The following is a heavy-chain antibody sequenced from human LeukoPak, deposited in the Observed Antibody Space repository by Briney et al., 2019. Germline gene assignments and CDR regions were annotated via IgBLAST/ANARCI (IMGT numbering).Heavy chain of an antibody. J-gene: IGHJ4*02. D-gene: IGHD2/OR15-2a*01. CDR1: GGSISSTNW. CDR2: VNVLGNT. Sequence: SETPSLTCGVSGGSISSTNWWTWVRQPPGKGLEWIGEVNVLGNTNYNPSLESRVTISIDKSENHVSLKLTSVTAADTAVYYCAREGGPFRPLDYSGQGTLVTVSS. CDR3: AREGGPFRPLDY. V-gene: IGHV4/OR15-8*02.